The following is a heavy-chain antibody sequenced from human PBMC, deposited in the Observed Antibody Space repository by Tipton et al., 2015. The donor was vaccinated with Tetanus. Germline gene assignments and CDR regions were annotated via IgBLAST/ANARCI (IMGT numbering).Heavy chain of an antibody. V-gene: IGHV4-61*01. CDR2: IYYSGSA. CDR3: ARDRITGPTGRYYAMDV. CDR1: GGSVNDGRFY. D-gene: IGHD1-7*01. Sequence: TLSLTCTVAGGSVNDGRFYWTWIRQPPGKALEWVAHIYYSGSATYNPSVASRATVSIDMPKNQFSLRLTSATAADTAVYYCARDRITGPTGRYYAMDVWGQGTTVTVSS. J-gene: IGHJ6*01.